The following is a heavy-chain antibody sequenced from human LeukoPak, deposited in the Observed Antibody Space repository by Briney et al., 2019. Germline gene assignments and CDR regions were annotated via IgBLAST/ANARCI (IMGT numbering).Heavy chain of an antibody. CDR1: GGSFSGYY. D-gene: IGHD4-17*01. CDR3: ARARGDYGDTFDY. Sequence: SETLSLTCAVYGGSFSGYYWSWIRQPPGKGLEWIGEINHSGSTNYNPSPKSRVTISVDTSKNQFSLKLSSVTAADTAVYYCARARGDYGDTFDYWGQGTLVTVSS. CDR2: INHSGST. V-gene: IGHV4-34*01. J-gene: IGHJ4*02.